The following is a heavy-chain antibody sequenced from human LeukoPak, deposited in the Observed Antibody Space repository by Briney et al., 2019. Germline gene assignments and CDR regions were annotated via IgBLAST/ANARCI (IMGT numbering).Heavy chain of an antibody. CDR2: IYHSGST. CDR1: GGSISSGGYS. D-gene: IGHD6-13*01. V-gene: IGHV4-30-2*01. Sequence: PSQTLSLTCAVSGGSISSGGYSWSWIRQPPGKGLEWIGYIYHSGSTYYNPSLKSRVTISVDRSKNQFSLKLCSVTAADTAVYYCARGGIAAAGVGFDYWGQGTLVTVSS. CDR3: ARGGIAAAGVGFDY. J-gene: IGHJ4*02.